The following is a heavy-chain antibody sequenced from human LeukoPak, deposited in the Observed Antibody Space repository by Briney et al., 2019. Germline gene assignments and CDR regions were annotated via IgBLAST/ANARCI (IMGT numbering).Heavy chain of an antibody. V-gene: IGHV3-23*01. CDR1: GFTFSSYA. D-gene: IGHD2-2*01. CDR3: AKDPGASSTRPDY. Sequence: GGSLRLSCAASGFTFSSYAMSWVRQAPRKGLEWVSAISGSGSSTYYADSVKGRFTISRDNSKNTLYLQMNSLRAEDTAVYYCAKDPGASSTRPDYWGQGTLVTVSS. CDR2: ISGSGSST. J-gene: IGHJ4*02.